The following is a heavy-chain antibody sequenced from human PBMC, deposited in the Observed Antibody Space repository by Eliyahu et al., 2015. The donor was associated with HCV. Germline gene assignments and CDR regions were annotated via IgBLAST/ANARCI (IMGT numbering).Heavy chain of an antibody. CDR1: GGPISSYY. V-gene: IGHV4-59*01. Sequence: QVQLQESGPGLVKPSETLSLTCTVXGGPISSYYWSWIRQPPGKELEYIGYIFYTGRTDYNPSLKSRVTISLGSSKNQFSLKLNSVTAADTALYFCARVNGRTRETGQAYFFDYWGQGTLVTVSS. CDR2: IFYTGRT. J-gene: IGHJ4*02. D-gene: IGHD1-1*01. CDR3: ARVNGRTRETGQAYFFDY.